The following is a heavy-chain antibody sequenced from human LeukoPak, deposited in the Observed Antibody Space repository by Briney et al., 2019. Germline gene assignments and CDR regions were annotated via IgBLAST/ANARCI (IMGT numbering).Heavy chain of an antibody. D-gene: IGHD2-15*01. CDR3: ARQGDCSGGSCYSESGYGMDV. Sequence: GESLKISCKGSGYSFTSYWIGWVRQMPGKGLEWMGIIYPGDSDTRYSPSFQGQVTISADKSISTAYLQWSSLKASDTAMYYCARQGDCSGGSCYSESGYGMDVWGQGTTVTVSS. J-gene: IGHJ6*02. CDR2: IYPGDSDT. V-gene: IGHV5-51*01. CDR1: GYSFTSYW.